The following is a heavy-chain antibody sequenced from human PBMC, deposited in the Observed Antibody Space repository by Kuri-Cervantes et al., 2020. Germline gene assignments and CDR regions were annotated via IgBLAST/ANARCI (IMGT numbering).Heavy chain of an antibody. CDR3: AREKYYDILTGLETTCYFDY. J-gene: IGHJ4*01. CDR1: GYTFTSYG. CDR2: ISAYNGNT. D-gene: IGHD3-9*01. V-gene: IGHV1-18*01. Sequence: ASVKVSCKASGYTFTSYGISWVRQAPGQGLEWMGWISAYNGNTNYAQKLQGRVTMTTDTSTSTAYMELRSLRSDDTAVYYCAREKYYDILTGLETTCYFDYWGHGNRVHGAS.